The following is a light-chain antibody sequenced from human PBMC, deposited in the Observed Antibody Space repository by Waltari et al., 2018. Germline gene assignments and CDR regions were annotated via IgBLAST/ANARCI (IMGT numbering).Light chain of an antibody. CDR3: QQYNSYPFT. CDR1: QRLSSY. CDR2: KTS. Sequence: DIQMTQSPSTLSASVGDRVTIICRASQRLSSYLAWYQQKPGKAPKLLIYKTSSLETGVPSSFSGTGSGTEFTLTISSLQPDDIATDYCQQYNSYPFTFGPGTKVDIK. V-gene: IGKV1-5*03. J-gene: IGKJ3*01.